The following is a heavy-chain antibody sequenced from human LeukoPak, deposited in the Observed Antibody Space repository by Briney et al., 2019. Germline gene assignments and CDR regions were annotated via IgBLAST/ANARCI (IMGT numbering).Heavy chain of an antibody. CDR2: IKEDGSEK. J-gene: IGHJ1*01. D-gene: IGHD6-19*01. V-gene: IGHV3-7*04. CDR1: GFAFSSYW. CDR3: ARDRAGFQH. Sequence: GGSLRLSCAASGFAFSSYWMSWVRQAPGKGREWVANIKEDGSEKYYVDSVKGRFTISRNNARKPQYLQMNSLRAEDTAVYYCARDRAGFQHWGQGTLVTVSS.